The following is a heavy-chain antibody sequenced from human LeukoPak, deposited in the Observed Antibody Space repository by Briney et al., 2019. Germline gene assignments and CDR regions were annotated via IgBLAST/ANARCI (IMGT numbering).Heavy chain of an antibody. J-gene: IGHJ4*02. D-gene: IGHD2-2*02. CDR2: VDPEDGET. V-gene: IGHV1-69-2*01. Sequence: ASVKISCKVSGYTFTDYYMHWVQQAPGKGLEWMGLVDPEDGETIYAEKFQGRVTITADPSTDTAYMEVSSLGSEDTAVYYWATEVVPAAIRDYWGQGTLVTVSS. CDR3: ATEVVPAAIRDY. CDR1: GYTFTDYY.